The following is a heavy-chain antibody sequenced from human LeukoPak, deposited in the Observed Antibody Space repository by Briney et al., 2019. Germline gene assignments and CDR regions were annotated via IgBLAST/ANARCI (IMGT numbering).Heavy chain of an antibody. Sequence: SETLSLTCTVSGDSTSNYYRSWIRHTPEKRLEWMGHIYTSGASRYYPSLESRLTLSIDTSRNHLSLKLTSVTAADTAVYFCARLGSYHDFWGQGALVTVSS. D-gene: IGHD1-26*01. J-gene: IGHJ4*02. CDR3: ARLGSYHDF. V-gene: IGHV4-4*09. CDR1: GDSTSNYY. CDR2: IYTSGAS.